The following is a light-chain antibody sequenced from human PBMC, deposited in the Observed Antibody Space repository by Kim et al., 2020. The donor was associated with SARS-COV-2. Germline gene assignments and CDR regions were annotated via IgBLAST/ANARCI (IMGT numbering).Light chain of an antibody. V-gene: IGLV3-1*01. CDR1: KVGDKN. J-gene: IGLJ2*01. Sequence: VCVSPGQTASIACSGRKVGDKNVSWYQQKPGQSPVLLIYQNNKRPSGIPERFSGSNSGNTATLTISGTQAMDEADYYCQAWDSGVIFGGGTQLTVL. CDR3: QAWDSGVI. CDR2: QNN.